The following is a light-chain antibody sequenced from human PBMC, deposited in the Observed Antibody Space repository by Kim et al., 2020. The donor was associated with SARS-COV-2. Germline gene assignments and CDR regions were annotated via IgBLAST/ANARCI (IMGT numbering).Light chain of an antibody. Sequence: SYELTQPLSVSVALGQTARITCGGNKIGSKNVHWYQQKPGQAPVLVIYRDSNRPSGIPELFSGSNSGTTATLTISRDQAGDEADYYCQVWDSSTYVFGTGTKVTVL. CDR1: KIGSKN. CDR3: QVWDSSTYV. J-gene: IGLJ1*01. CDR2: RDS. V-gene: IGLV3-9*01.